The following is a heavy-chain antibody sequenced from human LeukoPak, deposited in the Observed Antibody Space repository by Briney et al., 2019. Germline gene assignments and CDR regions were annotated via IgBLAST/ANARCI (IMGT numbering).Heavy chain of an antibody. V-gene: IGHV4-59*01. CDR1: GGSISSYY. CDR2: IYYSGST. D-gene: IGHD3-10*01. J-gene: IGHJ4*02. Sequence: PSETLSLTCTVSGGSISSYYWSWIRQPPGKGLEWIGYIYYSGSTNYNPSLKSRVTISVDTSKNQFSLKLSSVTAADTAVYYCAREDYYGSGSYYNGFDYWGQGTLVTVSS. CDR3: AREDYYGSGSYYNGFDY.